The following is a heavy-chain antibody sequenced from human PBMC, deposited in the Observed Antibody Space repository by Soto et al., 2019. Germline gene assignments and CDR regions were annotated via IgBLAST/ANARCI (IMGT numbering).Heavy chain of an antibody. CDR1: GYTFTGYY. CDR3: AGKISSRGIGAFDI. D-gene: IGHD2-15*01. V-gene: IGHV1-2*04. Sequence: ASVKVSCKASGYTFTGYYMHWVRQAPGQGLEWMGWINPNSGGTNYAQKFQGWVTMTRDTSISTAYMPLSRLRSDDTAVYYCAGKISSRGIGAFDIWGQGTMVTVSS. CDR2: INPNSGGT. J-gene: IGHJ3*02.